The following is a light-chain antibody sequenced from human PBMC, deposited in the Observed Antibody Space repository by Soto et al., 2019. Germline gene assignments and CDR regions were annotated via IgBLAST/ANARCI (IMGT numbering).Light chain of an antibody. Sequence: QSALTQPRSVSGAPGQSVTISCTGTSSDVGGYHSVSWYQQYPDRAPKFIIYDVSKRPSGVPDRFSGSESGNTASLTISGLQAEDEADYYCCSYAGSYTYVLGTGTKVNVL. CDR1: SSDVGGYHS. V-gene: IGLV2-11*01. J-gene: IGLJ1*01. CDR2: DVS. CDR3: CSYAGSYTYV.